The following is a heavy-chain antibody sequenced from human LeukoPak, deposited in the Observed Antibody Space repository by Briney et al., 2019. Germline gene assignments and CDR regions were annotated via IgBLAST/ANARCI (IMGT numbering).Heavy chain of an antibody. V-gene: IGHV4-59*01. CDR3: ARSSRGGGYGYYFDY. Sequence: PSETLSLTCTVSGGSISSYYWSWMRQPPGEGLEWIGYIYYSGSTNYNPSLKSRVTISVDTSKNQFSLKLSSVTAADTAVYYCARSSRGGGYGYYFDYWGQGTLVTVSS. CDR1: GGSISSYY. CDR2: IYYSGST. D-gene: IGHD5-12*01. J-gene: IGHJ4*02.